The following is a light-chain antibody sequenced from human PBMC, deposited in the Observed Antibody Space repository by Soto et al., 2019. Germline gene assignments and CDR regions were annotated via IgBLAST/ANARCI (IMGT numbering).Light chain of an antibody. CDR3: AAWDDSLNGVV. J-gene: IGLJ2*01. V-gene: IGLV1-44*01. Sequence: QSVLTQPPSASGTPGQRVTISCSGSSYNIGSNTVNWYQQLPGTAPKLLIYSNNQRPSGVPDRFSGSKSGTSDSLAISGLQSEDEADYYCAAWDDSLNGVVFGGGTKLTVL. CDR1: SYNIGSNT. CDR2: SNN.